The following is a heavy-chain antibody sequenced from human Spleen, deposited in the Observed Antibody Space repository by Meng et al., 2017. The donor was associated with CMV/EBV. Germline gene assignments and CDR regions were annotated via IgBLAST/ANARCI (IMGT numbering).Heavy chain of an antibody. Sequence: TFSNAWRSWVRQAPGKGLEWVGRIKSKTDGGTTDYAAPVKGRFTISRDDSKNTLYLQMNSLKTEDTAVYYCTTDFAIFGVVVRDFDYWGQGTLVTVSS. V-gene: IGHV3-15*01. J-gene: IGHJ4*02. CDR3: TTDFAIFGVVVRDFDY. CDR2: IKSKTDGGTT. D-gene: IGHD3-3*01. CDR1: TFSNAW.